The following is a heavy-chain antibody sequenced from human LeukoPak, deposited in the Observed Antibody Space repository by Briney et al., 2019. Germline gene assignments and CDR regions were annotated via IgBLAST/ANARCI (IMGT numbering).Heavy chain of an antibody. V-gene: IGHV3-23*01. D-gene: IGHD6-19*01. CDR1: GFTLSSYA. J-gene: IGHJ4*02. CDR3: AKRSRGIAVAGTWGYFDY. Sequence: PGGSLRLSCAASGFTLSSYAMSWVRQAPGKGLEWVSAISGSGGSTYYADSVKGRFTISRDNSKNTLYLQMNSLRAEDTAVYYCAKRSRGIAVAGTWGYFDYWGQGTLVTVSS. CDR2: ISGSGGST.